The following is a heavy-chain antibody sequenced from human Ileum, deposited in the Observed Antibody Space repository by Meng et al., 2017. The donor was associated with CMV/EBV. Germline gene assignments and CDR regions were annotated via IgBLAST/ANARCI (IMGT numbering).Heavy chain of an antibody. CDR3: ARTGRFGSYYFDY. CDR1: GGSISSYY. J-gene: IGHJ4*02. D-gene: IGHD3-10*01. Sequence: QWQREGWVPGLVNPSGILSLTCSVSGGSISSYYWSWIRQAPGKGLEWIGYVYSTGSTNYSPSLRSRVTISVDTSRNQFSLRLSSVTAADTAVYYCARTGRFGSYYFDYWGQGTLVTVSS. V-gene: IGHV4-59*01. CDR2: VYSTGST.